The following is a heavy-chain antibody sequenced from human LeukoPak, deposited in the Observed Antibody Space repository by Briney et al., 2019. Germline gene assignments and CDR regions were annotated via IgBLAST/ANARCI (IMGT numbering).Heavy chain of an antibody. CDR2: MSPNSGNT. J-gene: IGHJ6*03. CDR1: GYTFTSYD. CDR3: ASSPTTDYYYYMDV. D-gene: IGHD4-17*01. V-gene: IGHV1-8*01. Sequence: ASVKVSCKASGYTFTSYDINWVRQATGQGLEWMGWMSPNSGNTGYAQKFQGRVTMTRNTSISTAYMELSSLRSEDTAVYYCASSPTTDYYYYMDVWGKGTTVTVSS.